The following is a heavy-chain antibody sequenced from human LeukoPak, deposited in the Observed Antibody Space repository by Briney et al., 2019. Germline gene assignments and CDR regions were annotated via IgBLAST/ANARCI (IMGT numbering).Heavy chain of an antibody. D-gene: IGHD2-21*02. J-gene: IGHJ5*02. V-gene: IGHV3-48*04. CDR3: ARDNWVATPGLFAP. Sequence: PGGSLRLSCAVSGFTFSSYSMNWVRQAPGKGLEWVSYISSSSSTIYYADPVKGRFTISRDNAKNSLYLQMNSLRAEDTALYYCARDNWVATPGLFAPWGQGTLVTVSS. CDR2: ISSSSSTI. CDR1: GFTFSSYS.